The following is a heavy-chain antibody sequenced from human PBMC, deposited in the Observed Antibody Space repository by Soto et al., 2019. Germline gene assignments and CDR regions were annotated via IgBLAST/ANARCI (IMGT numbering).Heavy chain of an antibody. D-gene: IGHD4-4*01. Sequence: SETLSLTCAVSGGSISSSNWWSWVRQPPGKGLEWIGEIYHSGSTNYNPSLKSRVTISVDTSKNQFSLKLTSVTAADTAVYYCARLPVDAFDIWGQGTMVTVSS. CDR2: IYHSGST. V-gene: IGHV4-4*02. CDR1: GGSISSSNW. CDR3: ARLPVDAFDI. J-gene: IGHJ3*02.